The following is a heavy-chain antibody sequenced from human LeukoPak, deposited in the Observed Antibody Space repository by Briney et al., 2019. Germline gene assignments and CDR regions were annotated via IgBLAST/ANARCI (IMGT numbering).Heavy chain of an antibody. D-gene: IGHD5-12*01. V-gene: IGHV4-59*02. CDR3: ARGGFRPET. CDR2: IYYSGST. Sequence: SETLSLTCTVSGASVTTYYWSWVRQPPGKGLEYIGYIYYSGSTSYNPSLKSRVTMSVDTSKNQVSLSLNSVTAADTAVYYRARGGFRPETWGQGTLVTVSS. J-gene: IGHJ5*02. CDR1: GASVTTYY.